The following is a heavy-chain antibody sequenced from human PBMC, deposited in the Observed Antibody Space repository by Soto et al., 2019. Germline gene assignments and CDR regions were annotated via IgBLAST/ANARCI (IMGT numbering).Heavy chain of an antibody. V-gene: IGHV3-30-3*01. CDR1: GFTFSSYA. J-gene: IGHJ4*02. Sequence: QVQLVESGGGVVQPGRSLRLSCAASGFTFSSYAMHWVRQAPGKGLEWVAVISYDGSNKYYADSVKGRFTISRDNSKNTLYLQMNSLRAEDTAVYYCARDFWRPPFWSGYYKGNFDYWGQGTLVTVSS. CDR3: ARDFWRPPFWSGYYKGNFDY. D-gene: IGHD3-3*01. CDR2: ISYDGSNK.